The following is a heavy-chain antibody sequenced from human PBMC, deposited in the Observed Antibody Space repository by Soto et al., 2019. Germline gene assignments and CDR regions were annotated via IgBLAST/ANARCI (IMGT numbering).Heavy chain of an antibody. V-gene: IGHV4-34*01. Sequence: SETLSLTCAVYGGSFSGYYWSWIRQPPGKGLEWIGEINHSGSTSYNPSLKSRVTISVDTSKNQFSLKLSSVTAADTAVYYCARGGRLRFYNWFDPWGQGTLVTVSS. CDR3: ARGGRLRFYNWFDP. CDR1: GGSFSGYY. D-gene: IGHD5-12*01. CDR2: INHSGST. J-gene: IGHJ5*02.